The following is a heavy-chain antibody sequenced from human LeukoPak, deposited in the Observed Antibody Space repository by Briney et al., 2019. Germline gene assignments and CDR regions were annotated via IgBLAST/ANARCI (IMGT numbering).Heavy chain of an antibody. CDR3: ARSDGYGLVGI. D-gene: IGHD3-10*01. Sequence: SETLSLTCRVPGVSISSGSNYWGWIRQPPGTTLEWLGSIYSSGSTYYNSSLKSRVIILIDTAKNHFSLNMSSVTAADTAVYYCARSDGYGLVGIWGQGTMVTVSS. CDR2: IYSSGST. J-gene: IGHJ3*02. V-gene: IGHV4-39*07. CDR1: GVSISSGSNY.